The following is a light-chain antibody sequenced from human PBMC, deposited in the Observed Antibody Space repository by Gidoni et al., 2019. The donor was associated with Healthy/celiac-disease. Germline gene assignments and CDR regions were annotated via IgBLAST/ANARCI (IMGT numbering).Light chain of an antibody. V-gene: IGKV4-1*01. CDR3: QQYYSTPYT. Sequence: IVMTPSSHSLAASLGERATINCKSSQSVLYSSNNKNYLAWYQQKPGQPPKLLIYWASTRESGVPDRFSGSGSGTDFTLTISSLQAEDVAVYYCQQYYSTPYTFGQGTKLEIK. J-gene: IGKJ2*01. CDR1: QSVLYSSNNKNY. CDR2: WAS.